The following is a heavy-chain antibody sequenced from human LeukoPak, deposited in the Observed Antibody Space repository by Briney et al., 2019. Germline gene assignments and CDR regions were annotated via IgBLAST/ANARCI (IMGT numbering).Heavy chain of an antibody. CDR2: ISGSGGST. V-gene: IGHV3-23*01. Sequence: PGGSLRLSCAASGFTFSSYAMSWVRQAPGKGLEWVSAISGSGGSTYYADSVKGRFTISRDNSKNTLYLQMNSLRAEDMAVYYCAGDSSGYYYGTNDYWGQGTLVTVSS. J-gene: IGHJ4*02. CDR1: GFTFSSYA. CDR3: AGDSSGYYYGTNDY. D-gene: IGHD3-22*01.